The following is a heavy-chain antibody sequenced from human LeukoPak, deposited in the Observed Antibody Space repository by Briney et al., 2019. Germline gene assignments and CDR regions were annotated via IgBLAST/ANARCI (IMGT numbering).Heavy chain of an antibody. CDR1: GFTFSNYA. Sequence: GGSLRLSCAASGFTFSNYAMSWVRQAPGKGLEWVSGISGGGGTTYYADSVKGRFTISRDNAKNSLYLQMNSLRPEDTAVYYCARFGYNDFDYWGQGTLVTVS. CDR2: ISGGGGTT. D-gene: IGHD5-24*01. V-gene: IGHV3-23*01. CDR3: ARFGYNDFDY. J-gene: IGHJ4*02.